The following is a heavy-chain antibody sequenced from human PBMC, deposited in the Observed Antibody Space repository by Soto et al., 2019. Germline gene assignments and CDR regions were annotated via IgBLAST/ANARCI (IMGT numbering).Heavy chain of an antibody. Sequence: PSETLSLTCAVYGGSFSGYYWSWTRQPPGKGLEWIGEINHSGSTNYNPSLKSRVTISVDTSKNQFSLKLSSVTAADTAVYYCASDYYDSSGPYYFDYWGQGTLVTV. D-gene: IGHD3-22*01. CDR2: INHSGST. CDR1: GGSFSGYY. V-gene: IGHV4-34*01. J-gene: IGHJ4*02. CDR3: ASDYYDSSGPYYFDY.